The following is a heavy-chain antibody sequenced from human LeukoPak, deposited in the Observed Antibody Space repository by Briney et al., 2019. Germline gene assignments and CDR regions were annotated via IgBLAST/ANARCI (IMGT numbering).Heavy chain of an antibody. V-gene: IGHV3-74*01. J-gene: IGHJ4*02. CDR2: INSDGSST. Sequence: GGSLRLSCAASGFTFSSYWMHWVRQAPGKGLVWVSRINSDGSSTSYADSVKGRFTISRDNAKNTLYLQMNSLGAEDTAVYYCARSPVIVGATVDYWGQGTLVTVSS. CDR1: GFTFSSYW. CDR3: ARSPVIVGATVDY. D-gene: IGHD1-26*01.